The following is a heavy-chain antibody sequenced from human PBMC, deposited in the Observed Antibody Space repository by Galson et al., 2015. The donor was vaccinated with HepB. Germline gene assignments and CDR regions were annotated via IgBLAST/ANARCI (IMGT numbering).Heavy chain of an antibody. V-gene: IGHV3-21*01. CDR2: INSDSRYM. CDR3: ARLNYYGSGSIEDY. CDR1: GFTFSSFA. Sequence: SLRLSCAASGFTFSSFAMTWVRQAPGKGLEWVSSINSDSRYMFYADSVKGRLTISRDNAKNSLYLQLTSLRAEDTAVYYCARLNYYGSGSIEDYWGQGTLVTVSS. J-gene: IGHJ4*02. D-gene: IGHD3-10*01.